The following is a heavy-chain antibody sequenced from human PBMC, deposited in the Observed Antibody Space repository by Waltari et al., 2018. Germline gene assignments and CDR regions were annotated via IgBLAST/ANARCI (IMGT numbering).Heavy chain of an antibody. Sequence: EVQLVESGGGLIQPGGSLRLSCAASGFTVSSNYMSWVRQAPGTGLEWVSVIYSGGSTYYADSLKGRFTISRDNSKNTLYLQMNSLRAEDTAVYYCARDRSFPYYDFWSGYKKPLYGMDVWGQGTTVTVSS. V-gene: IGHV3-53*01. D-gene: IGHD3-3*01. CDR1: GFTVSSNY. CDR2: IYSGGST. J-gene: IGHJ6*02. CDR3: ARDRSFPYYDFWSGYKKPLYGMDV.